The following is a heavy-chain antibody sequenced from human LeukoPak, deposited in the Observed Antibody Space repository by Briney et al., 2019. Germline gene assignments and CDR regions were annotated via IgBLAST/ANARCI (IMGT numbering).Heavy chain of an antibody. J-gene: IGHJ5*02. CDR1: GFTFSSYS. Sequence: GGSLRLSCAASGFTFSSYSMNWVRQAPGKGLEWVSSISRSSSYIYYADSVKGRFTISRENAKNSLYLQMNSLRAEDTAVYYCARDVAGGIAAAGNWFDPWGQGTLVTVSS. D-gene: IGHD6-13*01. V-gene: IGHV3-21*01. CDR2: ISRSSSYI. CDR3: ARDVAGGIAAAGNWFDP.